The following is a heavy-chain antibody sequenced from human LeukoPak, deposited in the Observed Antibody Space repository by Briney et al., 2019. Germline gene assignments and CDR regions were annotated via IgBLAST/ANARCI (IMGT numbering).Heavy chain of an antibody. CDR2: INHSGST. Sequence: SETLSLTCAVYGGSFSPYYWSWIRQPPGKGLEWIGEINHSGSTNYNPSLKSRVTISVDTSKNQFSLRLSSVTAADTAVYYCARGGFYCGGDCYVDYWGQGTLVAVPS. CDR1: GGSFSPYY. J-gene: IGHJ4*02. D-gene: IGHD2-21*02. CDR3: ARGGFYCGGDCYVDY. V-gene: IGHV4-34*01.